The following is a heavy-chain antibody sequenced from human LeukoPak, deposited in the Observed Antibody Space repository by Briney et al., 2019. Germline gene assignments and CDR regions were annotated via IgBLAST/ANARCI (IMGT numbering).Heavy chain of an antibody. CDR1: GFTFSSYG. Sequence: GGSLRLSCAASGFTFSSYGMHWVRQAPGKGLEWVAVISYDGSNKYYADSVKGRFTITRDNAKNSLYLQMNSLRAEDTAVYYCSRGGSSSWSGFDYWSQGTLVTVSS. V-gene: IGHV3-30*03. CDR3: SRGGSSSWSGFDY. D-gene: IGHD6-13*01. CDR2: ISYDGSNK. J-gene: IGHJ4*02.